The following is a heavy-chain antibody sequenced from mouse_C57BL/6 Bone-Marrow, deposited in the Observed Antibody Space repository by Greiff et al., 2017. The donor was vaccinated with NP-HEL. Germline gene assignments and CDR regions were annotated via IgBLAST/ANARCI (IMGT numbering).Heavy chain of an antibody. J-gene: IGHJ2*01. D-gene: IGHD4-1*01. CDR2: ISRGSSTI. CDR3: ARELGFDY. V-gene: IGHV5-17*01. Sequence: EVKLVESGGGLVKPGGSLKLSCAASGFTFSDYGMHWVRQAPEKGLEWVAYISRGSSTIYYADTVKGRFTISRDNAKNTLFLQMTSLGSEDTAMYYGARELGFDYWGQGTTLTVSS. CDR1: GFTFSDYG.